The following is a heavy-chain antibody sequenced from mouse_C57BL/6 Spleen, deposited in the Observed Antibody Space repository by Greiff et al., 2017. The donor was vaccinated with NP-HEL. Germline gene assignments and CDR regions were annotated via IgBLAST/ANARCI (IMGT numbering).Heavy chain of an antibody. CDR3: ARLGLGDAMDY. CDR2: INPSSGYT. J-gene: IGHJ4*01. D-gene: IGHD4-1*01. V-gene: IGHV1-7*01. Sequence: VQLQQSGAELAKPGASVKLSCKASGYTFTSYWMHWVKQRPGQGLEWIGYINPSSGYTKYNQKFKVKATLTADKSSSTAYMQLSSLTYEDSAVYYCARLGLGDAMDYWGQGTSVTVSS. CDR1: GYTFTSYW.